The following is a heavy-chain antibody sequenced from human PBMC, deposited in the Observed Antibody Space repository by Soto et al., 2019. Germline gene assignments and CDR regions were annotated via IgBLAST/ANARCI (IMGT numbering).Heavy chain of an antibody. CDR3: ARDPIRNYYGSGSYYLPPRSYGMDV. CDR1: GGSISSGGYY. V-gene: IGHV4-31*03. Sequence: PSETLSLTCTVSGGSISSGGYYWSWIRQHPGKGLEWIGYIYYSGSTYYNPSLKSRVTISVDTSKNQFSLKLSSVTAADTAVYYCARDPIRNYYGSGSYYLPPRSYGMDVWGQGTTVTVSS. J-gene: IGHJ6*02. D-gene: IGHD3-10*01. CDR2: IYYSGST.